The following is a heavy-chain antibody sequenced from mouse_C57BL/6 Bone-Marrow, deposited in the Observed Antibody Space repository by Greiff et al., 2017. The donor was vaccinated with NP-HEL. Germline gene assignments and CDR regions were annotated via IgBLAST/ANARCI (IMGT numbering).Heavy chain of an antibody. J-gene: IGHJ2*01. V-gene: IGHV1-69*01. CDR2: IDPSDSYT. Sequence: VQLVESGAELVMPGASVKLSCKASGYTFTSYWMHWVKQRPGQGLEWIGEIDPSDSYTNYNQKFKGKSTLTVDKSSSTAYMQLSSLTSEDSAVYYCARWGDTDYWGQGTTLTVSS. CDR3: ARWGDTDY. D-gene: IGHD3-3*01. CDR1: GYTFTSYW.